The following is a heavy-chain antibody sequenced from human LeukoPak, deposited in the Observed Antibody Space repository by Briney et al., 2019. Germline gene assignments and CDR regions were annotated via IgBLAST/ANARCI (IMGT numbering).Heavy chain of an antibody. V-gene: IGHV3-7*01. CDR1: GFTFSNHW. Sequence: GGSLRLSCAASGFTFSNHWMSWVRQTPGKGLEWVANIKGDGSEKYYVESVKGRFTISRDNSKNTLYLQMNSLRAEDTAVYYCARDWGVGATYYFDYWGQGTLVTVSS. CDR3: ARDWGVGATYYFDY. J-gene: IGHJ4*02. D-gene: IGHD1-26*01. CDR2: IKGDGSEK.